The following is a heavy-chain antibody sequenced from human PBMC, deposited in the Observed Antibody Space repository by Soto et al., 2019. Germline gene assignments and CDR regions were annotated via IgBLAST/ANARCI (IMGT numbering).Heavy chain of an antibody. CDR2: INHSGST. J-gene: IGHJ4*02. D-gene: IGHD3-22*01. CDR3: VDSSGYYQFDY. Sequence: SETLSLTCAVYGGSFSGYYWSWIRQPPGKGLEWIGEINHSGSTNYNPSLKSRVTISVDTSKNQFSLKLSSVTAADTAVYYCVDSSGYYQFDYWGQGTLVTVSS. V-gene: IGHV4-34*01. CDR1: GGSFSGYY.